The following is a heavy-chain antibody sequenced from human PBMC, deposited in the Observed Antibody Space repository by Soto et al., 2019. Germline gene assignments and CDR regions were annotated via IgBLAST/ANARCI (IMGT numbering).Heavy chain of an antibody. D-gene: IGHD6-13*01. Sequence: PSETLSLSCTVSGGSVGSGGYCWSWIRQQPGKGVEWIGYIYYSGSTYYNPSLKSRVTISVDTSKNQFSLKLSSVTAADTAVYSCARVGYSRHCDSHNHYYSSYMDAWGKGTTVTVSS. CDR1: GGSVGSGGYC. J-gene: IGHJ6*03. CDR3: ARVGYSRHCDSHNHYYSSYMDA. CDR2: IYYSGST. V-gene: IGHV4-31*03.